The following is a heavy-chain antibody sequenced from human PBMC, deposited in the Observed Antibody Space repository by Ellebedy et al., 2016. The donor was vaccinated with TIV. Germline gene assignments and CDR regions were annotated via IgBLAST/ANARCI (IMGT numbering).Heavy chain of an antibody. CDR3: ARGPYYFDSSGYHYFEY. Sequence: SVKVSXXASGGTFTNYGISWVRQAPGQGLEWMGGIIPIFGTANYAQKFQGRVTINADESTSTAYMELSSLRSEDTAVYYCARGPYYFDSSGYHYFEYWGQGTLVTVSS. CDR2: IIPIFGTA. D-gene: IGHD3-22*01. J-gene: IGHJ4*02. V-gene: IGHV1-69*13. CDR1: GGTFTNYG.